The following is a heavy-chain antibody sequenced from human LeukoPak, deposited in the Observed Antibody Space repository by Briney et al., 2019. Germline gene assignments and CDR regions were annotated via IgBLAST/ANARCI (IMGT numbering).Heavy chain of an antibody. J-gene: IGHJ5*02. CDR2: IYHSGST. Sequence: SETLSLTCAVSGYSISSGYYWGWIRQPPGKGLEWIGSIYHSGSTYYNPSLKSPVTISIDTSKNQFFLKPSSVTAADTAVYYCARDNCSGGSCYSAYNWFAPGAREPWSPSPQ. D-gene: IGHD2-15*01. CDR3: ARDNCSGGSCYSAYNWFAP. CDR1: GYSISSGYY. V-gene: IGHV4-38-2*02.